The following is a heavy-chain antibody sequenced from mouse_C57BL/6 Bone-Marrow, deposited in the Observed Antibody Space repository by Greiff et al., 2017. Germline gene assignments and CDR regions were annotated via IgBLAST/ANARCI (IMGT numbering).Heavy chain of an antibody. CDR1: GYSITSGYY. CDR3: ARRELLRPYFDY. V-gene: IGHV3-6*01. D-gene: IGHD1-2*01. Sequence: VQLQQSGPGLVKPSQSLSLTCSVTGYSITSGYYWNWIRQFPGNKLEGMGYISYDGSNNYNPSLKNRISITSDTSKNQFFLKLNSVTTEDTATYYCARRELLRPYFDYWGQGTTLTVSS. CDR2: ISYDGSN. J-gene: IGHJ2*01.